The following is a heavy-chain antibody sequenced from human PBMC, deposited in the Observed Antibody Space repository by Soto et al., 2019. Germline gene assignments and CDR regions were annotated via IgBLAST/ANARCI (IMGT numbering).Heavy chain of an antibody. CDR1: GFTIRDYY. CDR3: ASGGSTDWRYLDS. CDR2: TRNKVNSYTT. D-gene: IGHD2-2*01. J-gene: IGHJ4*02. V-gene: IGHV3-72*01. Sequence: EVQLVESGGGLVQPGGSLRLSCAAAGFTIRDYYMDWVRQAPGMGLEWVARTRNKVNSYTTEYAASVKGRFTISRGGSENSVYPVMNSLKSEDTAVYYCASGGSTDWRYLDSWGQGTLVTVSS.